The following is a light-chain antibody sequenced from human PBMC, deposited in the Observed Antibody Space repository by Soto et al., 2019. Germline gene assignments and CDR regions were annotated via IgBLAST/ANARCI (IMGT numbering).Light chain of an antibody. CDR3: QSYDRSLRTYV. CDR2: GNS. CDR1: SSNIGAGYD. J-gene: IGLJ1*01. V-gene: IGLV1-40*01. Sequence: QSVLTQPPSVSGAPGQRVTISCSGSSSNIGAGYDVNWYRQLPGTAPKLLIYGNSDRPSGVPDRFSGSKSGTSASLAITGLQAEDGADYFCQSYDRSLRTYVFGTGTKVTV.